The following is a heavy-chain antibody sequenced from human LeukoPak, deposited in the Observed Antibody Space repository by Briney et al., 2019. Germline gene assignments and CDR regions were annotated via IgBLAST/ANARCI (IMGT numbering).Heavy chain of an antibody. CDR3: ARKIRGDYYFDY. D-gene: IGHD3-10*01. Sequence: SETLSLTCTVSGYSISSGYYWGWIRQLPGKGLEWIGSIYHSGSTYYNPSLKSRVTISVDTSKNQFSLKLSSVTAADTAVYYCARKIRGDYYFDYWGQGTLVTVSS. J-gene: IGHJ4*02. V-gene: IGHV4-38-2*02. CDR1: GYSISSGYY. CDR2: IYHSGST.